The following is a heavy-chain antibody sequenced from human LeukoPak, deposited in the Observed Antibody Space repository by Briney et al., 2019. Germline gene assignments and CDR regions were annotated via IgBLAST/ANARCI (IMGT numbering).Heavy chain of an antibody. CDR2: VSSSRNYI. D-gene: IGHD1-1*01. CDR1: GFTFSNYS. J-gene: IGHJ6*03. CDR3: ARVVSVAWSERRPGYYYMDV. V-gene: IGHV3-21*06. Sequence: GGSLRLSCTVSGFTFSNYSMNWVRQAPGKGLEWVSSVSSSRNYIYYANSVKGRFTISRDNAKNSLYLQMNSLRAEDTAVYYSARVVSVAWSERRPGYYYMDVWGKGTTVTVSS.